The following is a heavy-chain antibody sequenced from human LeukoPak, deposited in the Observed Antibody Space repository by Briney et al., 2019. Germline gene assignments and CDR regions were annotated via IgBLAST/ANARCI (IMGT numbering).Heavy chain of an antibody. J-gene: IGHJ4*02. D-gene: IGHD3-22*01. Sequence: GGSLRLSCAASGFTFSSHAMNWVRQAPGKGLEWVSAVSGGGGSTYYADSVKGRFTISRDNSKNTIYLQMSSLRAEDTAVYFCAKRAYSDSSGYLGSIDYWGQGTQVTVST. V-gene: IGHV3-23*01. CDR3: AKRAYSDSSGYLGSIDY. CDR2: VSGGGGST. CDR1: GFTFSSHA.